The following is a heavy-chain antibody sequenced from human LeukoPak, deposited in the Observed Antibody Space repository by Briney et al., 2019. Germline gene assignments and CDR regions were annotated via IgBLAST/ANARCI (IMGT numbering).Heavy chain of an antibody. CDR3: HIVVVTAIGVPFDI. D-gene: IGHD2-21*02. Sequence: GGSLRLSCAASGFTFSSYVMSWVRQAPEKGLEWVSTISGSGGSTYYADSVKGRFTISRDNSKNTLYLQMNDLRAEDTAVYYCHIVVVTAIGVPFDIWGQGTMVTVSP. CDR2: ISGSGGST. J-gene: IGHJ3*02. CDR1: GFTFSSYV. V-gene: IGHV3-23*01.